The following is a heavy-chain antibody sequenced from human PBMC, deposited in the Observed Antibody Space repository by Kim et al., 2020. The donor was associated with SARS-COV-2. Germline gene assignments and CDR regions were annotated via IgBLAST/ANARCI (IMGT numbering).Heavy chain of an antibody. J-gene: IGHJ4*02. CDR1: GFTFSDYY. D-gene: IGHD6-19*01. Sequence: GGSLRLSCAASGFTFSDYYMSWIRQAPGKGLEWVSYISSSSSYTNYADSVKGRFTISRDNAKNSLYLQMNSLRAEDTAVYYCARVTAVAGSTSLGDYWGQGTLVTVSS. CDR3: ARVTAVAGSTSLGDY. V-gene: IGHV3-11*06. CDR2: ISSSSSYT.